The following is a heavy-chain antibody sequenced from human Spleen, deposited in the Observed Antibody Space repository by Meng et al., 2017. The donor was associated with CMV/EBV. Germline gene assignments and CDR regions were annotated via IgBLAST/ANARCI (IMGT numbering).Heavy chain of an antibody. CDR1: GFNFSTFG. J-gene: IGHJ3*02. CDR2: ISWNRGSI. CDR3: AKAATTVITLEAFDI. Sequence: GGSLRLSCAASGFNFSTFGTLWVRQAPGKGLELVSGISWNRGSIGYADSVKGRFTISRDNAKNSLYLQMNSLRAEDTALYYCAKAATTVITLEAFDIWGQGTMVTVSS. D-gene: IGHD4-11*01. V-gene: IGHV3-9*01.